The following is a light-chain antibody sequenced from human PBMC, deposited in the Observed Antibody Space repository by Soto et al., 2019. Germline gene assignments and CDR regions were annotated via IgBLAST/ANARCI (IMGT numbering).Light chain of an antibody. J-gene: IGKJ1*01. V-gene: IGKV3-20*01. CDR1: RSVSSSY. CDR2: GAS. Sequence: ETVLTQSPGTLSWSPGERATLFCSASRSVSSSYLAWYQQKPGQAPRLLIYGASSRATGIPDRFSGSGSGKDFTLTFSRLAPEYFAVYYCQQYGSSPPSWTFGQGTKVEIK. CDR3: QQYGSSPPSWT.